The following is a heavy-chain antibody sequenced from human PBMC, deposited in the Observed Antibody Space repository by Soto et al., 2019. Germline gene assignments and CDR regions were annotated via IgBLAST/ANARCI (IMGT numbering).Heavy chain of an antibody. CDR3: SRDYLGQLPD. V-gene: IGHV3-33*01. Sequence: GGSLRLSCAASGFTFSNYGMHWVRQAPGKGLEWVAVIWYDGSNKYYADSVKDRFTISRDDSKSIAYLQMNSLKAEDTAVYYCSRDYLGQLPDWGQGTLVTVSS. CDR2: IWYDGSNK. CDR1: GFTFSNYG. D-gene: IGHD1-1*01. J-gene: IGHJ1*01.